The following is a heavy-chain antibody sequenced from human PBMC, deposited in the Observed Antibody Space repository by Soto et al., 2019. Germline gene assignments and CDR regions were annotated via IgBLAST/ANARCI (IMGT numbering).Heavy chain of an antibody. D-gene: IGHD1-26*01. Sequence: ASVKVSCKASGYTFTSYGISWVRQAPGQGLEWMGWISAYNGNTNYAQKLQGRVTMTTDTSTSTAYMELRSLRSDDTAVYYCAYSAGATSQLRLFDYWAREPWSPSPQ. CDR2: ISAYNGNT. V-gene: IGHV1-18*04. CDR3: AYSAGATSQLRLFDY. CDR1: GYTFTSYG. J-gene: IGHJ4*02.